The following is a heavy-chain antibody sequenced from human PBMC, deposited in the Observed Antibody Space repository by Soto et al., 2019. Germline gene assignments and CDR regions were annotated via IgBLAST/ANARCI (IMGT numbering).Heavy chain of an antibody. V-gene: IGHV1-69*05. CDR2: IIPIFGTA. Sequence: SVKVSCKASGGTFSSYSISWVRQAPGQGLEWMGGIIPIFGTANYAQKFQGRVTMTRDTSTSTVYMELSSLRSEDTAVYYCARGFGYSSSWYTLNYFDYWGQGTLVTVSS. J-gene: IGHJ4*02. CDR3: ARGFGYSSSWYTLNYFDY. CDR1: GGTFSSYS. D-gene: IGHD6-13*01.